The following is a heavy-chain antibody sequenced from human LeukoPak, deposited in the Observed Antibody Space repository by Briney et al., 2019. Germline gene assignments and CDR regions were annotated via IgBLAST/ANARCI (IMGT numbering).Heavy chain of an antibody. V-gene: IGHV1-46*01. J-gene: IGHJ4*02. D-gene: IGHD1-26*01. CDR3: ATSGSYHKYYFDY. CDR1: GYTFTGYY. Sequence: ASVKVSCKASGYTFTGYYMHWVRQAPGQGLEWMGWINPSGGSTSYALKFQDRVTVSRDTSTSTVYMELSSLRSDDTAVYFCATSGSYHKYYFDYWGQGTLVTVSS. CDR2: INPSGGST.